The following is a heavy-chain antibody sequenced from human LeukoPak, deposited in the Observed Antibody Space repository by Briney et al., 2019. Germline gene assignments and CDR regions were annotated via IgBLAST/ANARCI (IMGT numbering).Heavy chain of an antibody. Sequence: GGSLRLSCAASGFTFSSYSMNWVRQAPGKGLEWVSSISSSSSYIYYADSVKGRFTISRDNAKNSLYLQMNSLRAEDTAVYYCARDHGIRGDSTYYMDVWRKGTTVTVSS. CDR2: ISSSSSYI. V-gene: IGHV3-21*01. D-gene: IGHD2-21*02. J-gene: IGHJ6*03. CDR1: GFTFSSYS. CDR3: ARDHGIRGDSTYYMDV.